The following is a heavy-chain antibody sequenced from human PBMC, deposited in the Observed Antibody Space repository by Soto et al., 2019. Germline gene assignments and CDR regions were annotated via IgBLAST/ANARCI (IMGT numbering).Heavy chain of an antibody. Sequence: QVQLVQSGAEVKKPGASVKVSCKASGYTFTSYAMHWVRQAPGQRLEWMGWINAGNGNTKYSQKFQGRVTITSDTSASAAYMELSSLRSEDTAVYYCARIIVVVTALDYGVQGILVTVSS. CDR2: INAGNGNT. J-gene: IGHJ4*02. CDR3: ARIIVVVTALDY. CDR1: GYTFTSYA. V-gene: IGHV1-3*01. D-gene: IGHD2-21*02.